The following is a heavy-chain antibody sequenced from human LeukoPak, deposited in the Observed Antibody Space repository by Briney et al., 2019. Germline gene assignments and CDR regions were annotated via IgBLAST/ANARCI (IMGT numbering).Heavy chain of an antibody. V-gene: IGHV1-24*01. CDR3: ATEADGSLTV. CDR2: FDPEHGET. J-gene: IGHJ6*04. D-gene: IGHD3-10*01. Sequence: ASVKVSCKVSGNTLTELSMHRVRQVPGKGLEWMGGFDPEHGETIYAQKFQGRVTMTEDTSTDTAYMELSTLKSEDTAVYYCATEADGSLTVWGKGTMVTVSS. CDR1: GNTLTELS.